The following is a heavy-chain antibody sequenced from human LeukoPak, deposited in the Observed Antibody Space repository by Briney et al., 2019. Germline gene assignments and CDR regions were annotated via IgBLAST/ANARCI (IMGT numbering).Heavy chain of an antibody. V-gene: IGHV1-18*01. D-gene: IGHD2-21*02. Sequence: GASVKVSCKASGYTFTSYGISWVRQAPGQGLEWMGWISAYNGNTNYAQKLQGRVTMTTDTSTSTAYMELRSLRSDDTAVYYCAKVCWGDCYLHEPQDLWGQGTLVTVSS. CDR2: ISAYNGNT. CDR1: GYTFTSYG. J-gene: IGHJ5*02. CDR3: AKVCWGDCYLHEPQDL.